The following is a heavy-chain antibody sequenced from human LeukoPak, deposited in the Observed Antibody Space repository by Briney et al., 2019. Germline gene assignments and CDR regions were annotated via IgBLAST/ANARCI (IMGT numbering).Heavy chain of an antibody. CDR1: GGSISSYY. J-gene: IGHJ3*02. Sequence: SETLSLTCTVSGGSISSYYWSWIRQPPGKGLEWIGYIYYSGSTNYNPSLKSRVTISVDTSKNQFSLRLSSVTAADTAVYYCARDKGGYLKDGFDIWGQGTMVTVSS. CDR3: ARDKGGYLKDGFDI. CDR2: IYYSGST. D-gene: IGHD6-25*01. V-gene: IGHV4-59*01.